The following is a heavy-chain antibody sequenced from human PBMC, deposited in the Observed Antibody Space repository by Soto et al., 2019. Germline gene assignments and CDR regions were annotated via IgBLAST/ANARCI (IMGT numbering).Heavy chain of an antibody. CDR1: GGSISSSSYY. J-gene: IGHJ5*02. D-gene: IGHD5-12*01. CDR2: IYYSGST. V-gene: IGHV4-39*01. CDR3: ARHPKWLRLGGWFDP. Sequence: PSETLSLTCTVSGGSISSSSYYWGWIRQPPGKGLEWIGSIYYSGSTYYNPSLKSRVTISVDTSKDQFSLKLSSVTAADTAVYYCARHPKWLRLGGWFDPWGQGTLVTVSS.